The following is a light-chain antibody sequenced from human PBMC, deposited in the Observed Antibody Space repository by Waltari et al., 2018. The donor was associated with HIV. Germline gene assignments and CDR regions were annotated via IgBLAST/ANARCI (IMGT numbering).Light chain of an antibody. J-gene: IGKJ3*01. V-gene: IGKV1-27*01. Sequence: DVRLTQSPSSLSASVGDTITITCRASQGISNFLAWYQQKPGKGPKLLINEASVLQSEVPSRFSGTGSGTQFNLTIGSLQAEDVGSYYCQKYDTGPFTFGPGTKVNIK. CDR3: QKYDTGPFT. CDR1: QGISNF. CDR2: EAS.